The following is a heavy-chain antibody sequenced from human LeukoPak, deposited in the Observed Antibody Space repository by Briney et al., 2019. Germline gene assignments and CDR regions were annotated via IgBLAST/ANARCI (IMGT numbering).Heavy chain of an antibody. CDR2: ISGSGGST. D-gene: IGHD6-6*01. CDR1: GFTFSSYA. J-gene: IGHJ4*02. CDR3: AKSRYSSSGGADY. Sequence: GSLRLSCAASGFTFSSYAMSWVRQAPGKGLEWVSAISGSGGSTYYSDSVKGRSTISRDNSKNTLYLQMNSLRAEDTVVYYCAKSRYSSSGGADYWGQGTLVTVSS. V-gene: IGHV3-23*01.